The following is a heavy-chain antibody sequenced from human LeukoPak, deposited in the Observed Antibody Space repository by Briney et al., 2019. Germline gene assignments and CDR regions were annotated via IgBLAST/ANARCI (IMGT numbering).Heavy chain of an antibody. V-gene: IGHV4-39*01. Sequence: PSETLSLTCTVSGGSISSSSYYWGWIRQPPGKGLEWIGSIYYSGSTYYNPSLKSRVTISVDTSKNQFSLKLSSVTAADTAVYYCARRVEYYDSSGYYYCYGMDVWGQGTTVTVSS. J-gene: IGHJ6*02. CDR3: ARRVEYYDSSGYYYCYGMDV. D-gene: IGHD3-22*01. CDR2: IYYSGST. CDR1: GGSISSSSYY.